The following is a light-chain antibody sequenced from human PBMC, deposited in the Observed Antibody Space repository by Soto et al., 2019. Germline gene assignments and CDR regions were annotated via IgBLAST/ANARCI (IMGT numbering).Light chain of an antibody. J-gene: IGKJ5*01. CDR2: RSS. Sequence: EVVLTQSPGTLSLSPGARATLSCRASETISSSHLAWYQQTPGQAPRLLLYRSSTRATGIPDRFSGSGSGTDFTLTISRLEPEDFAVYYCQQYGSSFSTTFGQGTRLEIK. V-gene: IGKV3-20*01. CDR1: ETISSSH. CDR3: QQYGSSFSTT.